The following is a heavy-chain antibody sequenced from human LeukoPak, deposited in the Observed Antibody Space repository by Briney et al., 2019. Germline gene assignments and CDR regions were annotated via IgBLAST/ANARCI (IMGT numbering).Heavy chain of an antibody. J-gene: IGHJ4*02. V-gene: IGHV4-59*01. CDR3: ARGRASSSWYVIGY. D-gene: IGHD6-13*01. CDR2: IYYSGST. Sequence: SETLSLTCTVSGGSISSYYWSWIRQPPGKGLEWIGYIYYSGSTNYNPSLKSRVTISVDTSKNQFSLKLTSVTAADTAVYYCARGRASSSWYVIGYWGQGTLVTVSS. CDR1: GGSISSYY.